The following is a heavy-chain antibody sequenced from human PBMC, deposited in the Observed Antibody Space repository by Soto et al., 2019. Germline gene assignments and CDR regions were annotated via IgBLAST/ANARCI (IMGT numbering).Heavy chain of an antibody. CDR2: INHSGST. J-gene: IGHJ5*02. Sequence: SETLSLTCAVYGGSFSGYYWSWIRQPPGKGLEWIGKINHSGSTNYNPSLKSRVTISVDTSKNQFSLKLSSVTAADTAVYYCARTDYYGSGSYRWFDPWGQGTLVTVSS. CDR1: GGSFSGYY. CDR3: ARTDYYGSGSYRWFDP. V-gene: IGHV4-34*01. D-gene: IGHD3-10*01.